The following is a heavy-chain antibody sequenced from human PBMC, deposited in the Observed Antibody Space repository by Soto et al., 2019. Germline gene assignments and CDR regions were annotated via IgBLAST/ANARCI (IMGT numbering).Heavy chain of an antibody. CDR1: GFSFSTYG. CDR2: ISNEGRST. V-gene: IGHV3-30*18. J-gene: IGHJ5*02. Sequence: QIQLVESGGGVVQPGISLRLSCAASGFSFSTYGMHWVRQTPGKGLEWVALISNEGRSTYYADSVKGRFTISRDNSRNTLYLQMNSLRTEDTAIYYCAKAGGKVSNPFDPWGQGTLVTVSS. D-gene: IGHD2-8*01. CDR3: AKAGGKVSNPFDP.